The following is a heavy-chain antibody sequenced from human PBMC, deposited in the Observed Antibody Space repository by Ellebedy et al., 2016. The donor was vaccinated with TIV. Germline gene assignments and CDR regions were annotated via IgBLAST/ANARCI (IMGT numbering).Heavy chain of an antibody. CDR2: MHYSGST. J-gene: IGHJ5*02. CDR3: AGDVDRALDRFDP. D-gene: IGHD5-18*01. V-gene: IGHV4-39*07. CDR1: GGSIRSSFYY. Sequence: SETLSLTCSVSGGSIRSSFYYWGWIRQPPGKGLEWIGSMHYSGSTHYNPSLKTRVTISVDTSKNQFSLSLSSVTAADTAVYFCAGDVDRALDRFDPWGQGTLVTVSS.